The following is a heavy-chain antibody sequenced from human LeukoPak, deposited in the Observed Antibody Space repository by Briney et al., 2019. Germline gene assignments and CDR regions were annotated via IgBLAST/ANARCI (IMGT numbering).Heavy chain of an antibody. CDR3: ARALNPLPGTYYFDY. Sequence: SETLSLTCTVSGGSINSHYWTWIRQPAGKGLEWIGRIYISGSTNYSPSLMSRVTMSVDTSKNQISLNLISVTAADTAAYYCARALNPLPGTYYFDYWGQGTLVTVSS. CDR2: IYISGST. D-gene: IGHD2-15*01. J-gene: IGHJ4*02. CDR1: GGSINSHY. V-gene: IGHV4-4*07.